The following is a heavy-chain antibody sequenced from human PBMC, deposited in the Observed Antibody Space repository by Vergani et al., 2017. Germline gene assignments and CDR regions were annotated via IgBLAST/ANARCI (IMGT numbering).Heavy chain of an antibody. CDR1: GGSISSSSYY. CDR2: IYYSGST. Sequence: QLQLQESGPGLVKPSETLSLTCTVSGGSISSSSYYWGWIRQPPGKGLEWIGSIYYSGSTYYNPSLKSRVTISVDTSKNQFSLKLSSVTAADTAVYYCAVSGIAAAGTRSRDHEQIDYWGQVTLVTVSS. CDR3: AVSGIAAAGTRSRDHEQIDY. J-gene: IGHJ4*02. D-gene: IGHD6-13*01. V-gene: IGHV4-39*01.